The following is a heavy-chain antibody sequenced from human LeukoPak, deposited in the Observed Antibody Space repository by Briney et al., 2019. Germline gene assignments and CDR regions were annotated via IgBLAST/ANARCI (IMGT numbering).Heavy chain of an antibody. CDR1: GYSFTNYW. Sequence: GESLKISCKGSGYSFTNYWIGWERQMPGKGLEWMGIIYPGDSDTRYSPSFQGQVTISADKSISTAYLQWSSLKASDTAMYHCARNYYGSGSSPSFEYWGQGTLVTVSS. V-gene: IGHV5-51*01. CDR2: IYPGDSDT. D-gene: IGHD3-10*01. J-gene: IGHJ4*02. CDR3: ARNYYGSGSSPSFEY.